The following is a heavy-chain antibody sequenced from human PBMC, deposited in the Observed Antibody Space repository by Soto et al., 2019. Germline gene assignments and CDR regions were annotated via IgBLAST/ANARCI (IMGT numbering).Heavy chain of an antibody. J-gene: IGHJ6*02. Sequence: QVQLVQSGAEVKKPGASVKVSCKASGYTFTSYYMHWVRQAPGQGLEWMGIINPSGGSTSYAQKFQGKGTMPRDTSTSTVYMELSSLRSEDTAVYYCARGHTMVRGVPNLGYYYYGMDVWGQGTTVTVSS. D-gene: IGHD3-10*01. CDR1: GYTFTSYY. V-gene: IGHV1-46*01. CDR2: INPSGGST. CDR3: ARGHTMVRGVPNLGYYYYGMDV.